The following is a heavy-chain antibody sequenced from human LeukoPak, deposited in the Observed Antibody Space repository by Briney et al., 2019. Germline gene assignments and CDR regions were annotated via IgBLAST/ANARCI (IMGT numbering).Heavy chain of an antibody. V-gene: IGHV1-18*01. CDR1: GYSFTSYG. D-gene: IGHD1-26*01. CDR2: ISAYNGNT. J-gene: IGHJ4*02. CDR3: EKVSGGSYCLDY. Sequence: ASVNVSCKASGYSFTSYGIRWVRQAPGQGLEWMGWISAYNGNTNYAQKLQGRVTMTTATSTSTAYMELRSARSDDTAVYYCEKVSGGSYCLDYWGQGTLVTVSS.